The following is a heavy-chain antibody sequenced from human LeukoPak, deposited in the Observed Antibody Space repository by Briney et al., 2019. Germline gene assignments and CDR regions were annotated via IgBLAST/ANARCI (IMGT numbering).Heavy chain of an antibody. V-gene: IGHV4-34*01. CDR1: GGSFSGYY. CDR2: INHSGST. Sequence: SETLSLTCAVYGGSFSGYYWSWIRQPPGKGLEWIGEINHSGSTNYNPSLKSRVTISVDTSKNQFSLKLSSVTAADTAVYYCARGTPAAAGTWGVNWFDPWGQGTLVTVSS. D-gene: IGHD6-13*01. CDR3: ARGTPAAAGTWGVNWFDP. J-gene: IGHJ5*02.